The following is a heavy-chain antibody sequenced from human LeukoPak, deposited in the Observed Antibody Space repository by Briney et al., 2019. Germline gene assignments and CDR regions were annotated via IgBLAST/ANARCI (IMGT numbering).Heavy chain of an antibody. D-gene: IGHD2-8*01. CDR2: IYSSGST. J-gene: IGHJ4*02. CDR1: GGSISSGTYY. V-gene: IGHV4-61*02. CDR3: ARGSDYNGYMRLGFDY. Sequence: SETLSLTCTVSGGSISSGTYYWGWIRQPAGKGLEWIGRIYSSGSTNYNPSLKSRVTMSVDTSKNQFSLKLNSVTAADTAVYYCARGSDYNGYMRLGFDYWGQGTLATV.